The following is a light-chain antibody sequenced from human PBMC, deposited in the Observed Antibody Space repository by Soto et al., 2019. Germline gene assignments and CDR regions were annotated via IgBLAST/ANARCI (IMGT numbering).Light chain of an antibody. CDR1: SSDVGGYNY. V-gene: IGLV2-14*01. CDR3: SSYTSSSTLHV. CDR2: DVS. Sequence: QSALTQPASVSESPGQSITISCTGTSSDVGGYNYVSWYQQHPGKAPKLMIYDVSNRPSGVSNRFSGSKSGNTASLTISGLQAEDEADYYCSSYTSSSTLHVFGTGTKLTVL. J-gene: IGLJ1*01.